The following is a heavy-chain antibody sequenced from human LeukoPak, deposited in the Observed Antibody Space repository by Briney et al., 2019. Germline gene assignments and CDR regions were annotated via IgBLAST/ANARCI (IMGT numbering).Heavy chain of an antibody. CDR1: GYSFTTYW. D-gene: IGHD2-15*01. CDR2: IYPGDSDT. Sequence: GESLKISCKGSGYSFTTYWIGWVRQMPGKGLEWMGIIYPGDSDTRYSPSFEGQVTIAADKSINTAYLQWSKLKASDTAMYYCAGMPAQVAPPFDFWGQGTLVNGFS. V-gene: IGHV5-51*01. J-gene: IGHJ4*02. CDR3: AGMPAQVAPPFDF.